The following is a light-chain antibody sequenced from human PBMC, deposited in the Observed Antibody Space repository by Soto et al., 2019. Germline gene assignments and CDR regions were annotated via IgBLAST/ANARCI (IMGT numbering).Light chain of an antibody. CDR2: DAS. V-gene: IGKV1-5*01. CDR1: QSIYTW. CDR3: QQYNSYPWT. Sequence: DVQMPQSPSTLSASVGDRVTITCRANQSIYTWLAWYQHKPGKAPKLLIYDASSLESGVPSRFSGSGSGTEFTLTISSLQPDDFATYYCQQYNSYPWTFGQGTKVDI. J-gene: IGKJ1*01.